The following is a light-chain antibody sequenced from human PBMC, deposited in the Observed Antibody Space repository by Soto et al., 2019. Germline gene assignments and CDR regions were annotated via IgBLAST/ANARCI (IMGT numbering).Light chain of an antibody. CDR1: QSINTW. Sequence: DIQMTQSPSNLSASEGVRVTITCRASQSINTWLAWYQQKPGKAPNLLIYDASSLKTGVPSRFSGSGSGTDFTLTITSLQPDDFATYYCQKYDSYSTFGQGTKVEI. J-gene: IGKJ1*01. CDR3: QKYDSYST. V-gene: IGKV1-5*01. CDR2: DAS.